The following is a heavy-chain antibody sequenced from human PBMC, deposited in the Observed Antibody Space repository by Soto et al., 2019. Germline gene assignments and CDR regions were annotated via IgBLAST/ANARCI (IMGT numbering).Heavy chain of an antibody. CDR1: GYTFTGYY. V-gene: IGHV1-2*04. CDR3: AGAEYGGADFDY. CDR2: INPGSGDT. D-gene: IGHD2-21*01. J-gene: IGHJ4*02. Sequence: GASVKVSCKASGYTFTGYYIHWVRQAPGQGLEWMGWINPGSGDTTYAQKFQDWVTMTGDTSISTAYMELNRLRSDDTAVFYCAGAEYGGADFDYWGQGTLVTVSS.